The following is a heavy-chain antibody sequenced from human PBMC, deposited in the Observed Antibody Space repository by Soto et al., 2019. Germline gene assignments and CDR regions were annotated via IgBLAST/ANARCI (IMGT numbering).Heavy chain of an antibody. CDR1: GGTFSSYT. CDR2: IIPILGIA. CDR3: ARVAIAVAGKGEYFQH. V-gene: IGHV1-69*02. D-gene: IGHD6-19*01. J-gene: IGHJ1*01. Sequence: SVKVSCKASGGTFSSYTISWVRQAPGQGLEWMGRIIPILGIANYAQKFQGRVTITRDTSASTAYMELSSLRSEDTAVYYCARVAIAVAGKGEYFQHWGQGTLVTVSS.